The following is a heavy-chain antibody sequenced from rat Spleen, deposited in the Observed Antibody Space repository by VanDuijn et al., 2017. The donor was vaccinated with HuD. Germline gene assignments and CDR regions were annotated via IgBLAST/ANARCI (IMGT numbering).Heavy chain of an antibody. J-gene: IGHJ1*01. CDR1: FYSITSSYR. D-gene: IGHD2-2*01. CDR3: AGAGYLRDWYFDF. V-gene: IGHV3-3*01. Sequence: EVQLQESGPGLVKPSQSLSLTCSVTFYSITSSYRWSWVRKFPGNKLEWMGYIDSAGSTNYNPSLKSRNSITRDTSKNQVFLQLNSVTTDDTATYYCAGAGYLRDWYFDFWGPGTMVAVSS. CDR2: IDSAGST.